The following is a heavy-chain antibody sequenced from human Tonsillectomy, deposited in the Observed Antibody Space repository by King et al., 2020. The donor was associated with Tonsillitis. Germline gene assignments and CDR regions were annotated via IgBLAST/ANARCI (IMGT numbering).Heavy chain of an antibody. CDR2: IYWNDDK. CDR1: GFSLSTSGVG. Sequence: TLKESGPTLVKPTQTLTLTCTFSGFSLSTSGVGVGWIRQPPGKALEWLALIYWNDDKRYSPSLKSRLTITKDTSKNQVVLTMTNMDPVDTATYYCAHSRAGNQYVLLRFGELNYWFDPWGQGTLVTVSS. D-gene: IGHD3-10*01. J-gene: IGHJ5*02. V-gene: IGHV2-5*01. CDR3: AHSRAGNQYVLLRFGELNYWFDP.